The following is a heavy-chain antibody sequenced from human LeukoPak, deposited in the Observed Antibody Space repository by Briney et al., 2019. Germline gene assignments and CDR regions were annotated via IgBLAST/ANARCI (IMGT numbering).Heavy chain of an antibody. Sequence: PGGSLRLSCAASGFTFSGYYMSWIRQTPGKRLEWLSYIGNDGRPIFYADSVQGRFTISRDNAKNLLYLQTDNLTVEDTAVYYCARGGYYDILTGYYTVDYWGQGTLVTVSS. D-gene: IGHD3-9*01. CDR3: ARGGYYDILTGYYTVDY. J-gene: IGHJ4*02. CDR2: IGNDGRPI. CDR1: GFTFSGYY. V-gene: IGHV3-11*01.